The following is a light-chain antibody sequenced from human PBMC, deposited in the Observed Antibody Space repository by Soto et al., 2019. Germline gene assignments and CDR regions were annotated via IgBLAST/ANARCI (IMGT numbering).Light chain of an antibody. J-gene: IGLJ2*01. V-gene: IGLV4-69*01. CDR1: SGHSSYA. CDR2: LDSDGSH. CDR3: QTWGTGIHVV. Sequence: QLVLTQSPSASASLGASVKLTCTPSSGHSSYAIAWHQQQPEKGPRYLMKLDSDGSHTKGDAIPDRFSGSSSGAERYLTISRLQAGDEADYYCQTWGTGIHVVFGGGTKLTVL.